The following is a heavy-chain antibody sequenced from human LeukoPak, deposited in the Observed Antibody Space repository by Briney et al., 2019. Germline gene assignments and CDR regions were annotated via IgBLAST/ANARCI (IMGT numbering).Heavy chain of an antibody. CDR2: IYTSGST. D-gene: IGHD6-13*01. J-gene: IGHJ4*02. CDR3: ARGPNSSSWYFDY. Sequence: PSETLSLTCTVSGGSISSGSYYWSWIRQPAGKGLEWIGRIYTSGSTNYNPSLKSRVTISVDTSKNQFSLKLSSVTAADTAVYYCARGPNSSSWYFDYWGRGTLVTVSS. CDR1: GGSISSGSYY. V-gene: IGHV4-61*02.